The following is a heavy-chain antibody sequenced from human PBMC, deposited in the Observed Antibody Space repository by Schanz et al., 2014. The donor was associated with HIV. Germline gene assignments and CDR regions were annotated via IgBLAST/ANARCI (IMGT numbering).Heavy chain of an antibody. D-gene: IGHD2-15*01. V-gene: IGHV3-15*01. CDR3: STDYSVIGASHHPSFDY. Sequence: EVQLVESGGDLVKPGGSLRLSCAASGFTFTNAWMSWVRQVPGKGLEWVGRIKSNNTDGATTQYAAPVKGRFTISREDSKNTLYLQMNSLKIEDTALYFCSTDYSVIGASHHPSFDYWGRGTLVTVSS. CDR2: IKSNNTDGATT. J-gene: IGHJ4*02. CDR1: GFTFTNAW.